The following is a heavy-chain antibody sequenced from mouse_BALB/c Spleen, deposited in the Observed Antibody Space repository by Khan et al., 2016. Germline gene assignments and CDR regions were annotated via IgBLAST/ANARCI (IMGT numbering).Heavy chain of an antibody. CDR2: IWGDGTP. CDR3: ARDGWGYYAMDY. V-gene: IGHV2-6-7*01. J-gene: IGHJ4*01. D-gene: IGHD2-2*01. Sequence: QVQLKESGPGLVAPSQSLSITCTVSGFSLIAYGVNWVRQPPGKGLEWRGMIWGDGTPDFNPALKSRLNITKDNSKSQVVLKMNGLQTDDTARYXCARDGWGYYAMDYWGQGTSVTVSS. CDR1: GFSLIAYG.